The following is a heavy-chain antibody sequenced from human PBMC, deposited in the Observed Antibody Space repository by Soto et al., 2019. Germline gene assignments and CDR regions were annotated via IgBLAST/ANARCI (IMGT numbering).Heavy chain of an antibody. J-gene: IGHJ5*02. Sequence: EVQLLESGGGLVQPGGSLRLSCAASGFSFSSYAMSWVRQAPGKGLEWVSTIGTSGSIYYADSVKGRFTISRDNSKNTLSLQMNSLRAEDTAVYYCAKYEGQCSSNSCPRWCDPWGQGTLVIVSS. D-gene: IGHD2-2*01. V-gene: IGHV3-23*01. CDR1: GFSFSSYA. CDR3: AKYEGQCSSNSCPRWCDP. CDR2: IGTSGSI.